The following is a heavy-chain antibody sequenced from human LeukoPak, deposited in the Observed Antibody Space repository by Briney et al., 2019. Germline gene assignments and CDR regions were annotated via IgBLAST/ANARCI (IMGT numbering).Heavy chain of an antibody. J-gene: IGHJ5*02. V-gene: IGHV1-46*01. CDR1: GYTFTAHF. CDR3: ARGFGYQVLYNWFDP. Sequence: ASVKVSCKASGYTFTAHFMHWVRQAPGQGLEWMGIINPSDTSTTYAQKFQGRVTMTRDTSTSTVSMELSSLRSEDTAVYYCARGFGYQVLYNWFDPWGQGTLVTVSS. D-gene: IGHD2-2*02. CDR2: INPSDTST.